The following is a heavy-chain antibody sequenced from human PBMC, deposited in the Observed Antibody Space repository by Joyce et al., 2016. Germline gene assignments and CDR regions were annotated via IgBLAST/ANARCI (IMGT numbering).Heavy chain of an antibody. CDR3: ARVGDGWFDY. V-gene: IGHV3-48*01. Sequence: EVRLVESGGGLVRPGGSLRLACTASGFIFSDYRMTWARPAPGKGPEFLSFIDSAGNIGHGADSVKGRSTFSRDNAKNSLDMQINDLRVEDTAVYYCARVGDGWFDYWGRGTLVIVSS. CDR1: GFIFSDYR. CDR2: IDSAGNIG. J-gene: IGHJ5*01.